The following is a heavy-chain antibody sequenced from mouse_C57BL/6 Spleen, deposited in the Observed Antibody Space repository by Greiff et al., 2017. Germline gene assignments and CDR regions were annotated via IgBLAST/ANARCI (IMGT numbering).Heavy chain of an antibody. Sequence: EVKLQQSGPELVKPGASVKISCKASGYTFTDYYMNWVKQSHGKSLEWIGDINPNNGGTSYNQKFKGKATLTVDKSSSTAYMELRSLTSEDSAVYYCARSGDGTGWFAYWGQGTLVTVSA. D-gene: IGHD2-3*01. J-gene: IGHJ3*01. CDR3: ARSGDGTGWFAY. V-gene: IGHV1-26*01. CDR2: INPNNGGT. CDR1: GYTFTDYY.